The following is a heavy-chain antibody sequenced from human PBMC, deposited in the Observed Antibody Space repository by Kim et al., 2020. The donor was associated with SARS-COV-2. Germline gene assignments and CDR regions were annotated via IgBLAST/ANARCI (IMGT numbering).Heavy chain of an antibody. V-gene: IGHV3-11*06. Sequence: GGSLRLSCAASGFTFSDYYMSWIRQAPGKGLEWVSYISSSSSYTNYADSVKGRFTISRDNAKNSLYLQMNSLRAEDTAVYYCARGYYYYGMDVWGQGTTVTVSS. CDR3: ARGYYYYGMDV. J-gene: IGHJ6*02. CDR2: ISSSSSYT. CDR1: GFTFSDYY.